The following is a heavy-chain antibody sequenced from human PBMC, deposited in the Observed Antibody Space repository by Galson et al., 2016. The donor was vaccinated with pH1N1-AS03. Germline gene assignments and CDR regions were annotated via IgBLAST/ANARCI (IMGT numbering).Heavy chain of an antibody. V-gene: IGHV3-30*18. J-gene: IGHJ4*02. CDR1: GLIFSNYG. D-gene: IGHD6-25*01. CDR3: TKRRATMAAAGHGYDY. Sequence: SLRLSCAASGLIFSNYGMHWVRQAPGKGLEWAALIAYDGGNKQSGDSVRGRFTISRDNSKNMLYLQMDSLRPEDTALYYCTKRRATMAAAGHGYDYWGQGTLVTVSS. CDR2: IAYDGGNK.